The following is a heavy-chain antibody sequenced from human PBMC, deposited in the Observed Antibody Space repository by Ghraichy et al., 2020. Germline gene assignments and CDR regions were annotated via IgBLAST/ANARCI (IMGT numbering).Heavy chain of an antibody. CDR3: ASGCSGGSCYYYFDS. D-gene: IGHD2-15*01. CDR1: GFTFSSYW. Sequence: ETLSLTCAASGFTFSSYWMHWVRQAPGKGLVWVSRINSDGSSTSYADSVKGRFTISRDNAKNTLYLQMNSLRAEDTAVYYCASGCSGGSCYYYFDSWGQGTLVTVSS. J-gene: IGHJ4*02. CDR2: INSDGSST. V-gene: IGHV3-74*01.